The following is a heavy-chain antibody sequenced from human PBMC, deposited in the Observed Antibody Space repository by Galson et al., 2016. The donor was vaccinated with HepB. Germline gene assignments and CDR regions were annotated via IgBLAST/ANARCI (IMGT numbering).Heavy chain of an antibody. CDR2: IMPMFVAA. CDR1: GGALSSYS. V-gene: IGHV1-69*06. Sequence: SVKVSCKASGGALSSYSFSWVRQAPGQGLEWMGGIMPMFVAANSAQKFQGRVTITADKSTSTVYIALNALTSDDTAVCFCSREPLIVLVACTYYFDSWGQGTLVTVSS. D-gene: IGHD2-8*02. CDR3: SREPLIVLVACTYYFDS. J-gene: IGHJ4*02.